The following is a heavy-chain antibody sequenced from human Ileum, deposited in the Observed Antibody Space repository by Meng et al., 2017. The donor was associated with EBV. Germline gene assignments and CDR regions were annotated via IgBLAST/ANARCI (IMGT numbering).Heavy chain of an antibody. D-gene: IGHD4-11*01. CDR1: GDFIRISHW. CDR3: AKANDYSLNS. J-gene: IGHJ4*02. V-gene: IGHV4-4*02. CDR2: MHPSGST. Sequence: HLQGPVPGLVKPSGTLPLTCPVSGDFIRISHWWTWVRQPPGKGLECIGEMHPSGSTYYNPSLKSRVTISLDTFNNQFFLRLTSLTAADTAVYYCAKANDYSLNSWGQGTLVTVSS.